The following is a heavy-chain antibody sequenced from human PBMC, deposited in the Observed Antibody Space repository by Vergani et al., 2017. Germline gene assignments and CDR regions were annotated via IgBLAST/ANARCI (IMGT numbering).Heavy chain of an antibody. CDR2: TWYDGNNK. CDR3: ARDGALYCSSTSCSRYYYMDV. CDR1: GFTFNQYG. Sequence: QVQLVESGGGVVQPGRSLRLSCAASGFTFNQYGMHWVRQAPGKGLEWVAVTWYDGNNKQYADSVKGRFTISRNNSKSTMYLQMNSLRDEDTGVYYCARDGALYCSSTSCSRYYYMDVWGKGTTVTVTS. J-gene: IGHJ6*03. V-gene: IGHV3-33*01. D-gene: IGHD2-2*01.